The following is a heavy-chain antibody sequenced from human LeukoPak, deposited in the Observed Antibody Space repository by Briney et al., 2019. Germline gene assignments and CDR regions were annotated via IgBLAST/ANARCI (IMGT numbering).Heavy chain of an antibody. V-gene: IGHV3-20*04. CDR3: ARDYYGSGSYYNFGYFDY. CDR2: IKWNGGST. CDR1: GFTFSSYA. Sequence: GGSLRLSCAGSGFTFSSYAMHWVRQAPGKGLEWVSSIKWNGGSTGYADSVKGRFTISRDNAKNSLYLQMNSLRAEDTAVYYCARDYYGSGSYYNFGYFDYWGQGTLVTVSS. D-gene: IGHD3-10*01. J-gene: IGHJ4*02.